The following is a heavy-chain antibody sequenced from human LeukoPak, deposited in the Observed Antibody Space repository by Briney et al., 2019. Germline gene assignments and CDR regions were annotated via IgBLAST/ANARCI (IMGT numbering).Heavy chain of an antibody. V-gene: IGHV1-2*02. J-gene: IGHJ4*02. CDR3: ARVRSHGLYGDIDY. CDR2: INPNSGGT. D-gene: IGHD4-17*01. CDR1: GYTFTGYY. Sequence: ASVKVSCKASGYTFTGYYMHWVRQAPGQGLEWMGWINPNSGGTNYAQKFQGRVTMTRDTPISTAYMELSRLRSDDTAVYYCARVRSHGLYGDIDYWGQGTLVTVSS.